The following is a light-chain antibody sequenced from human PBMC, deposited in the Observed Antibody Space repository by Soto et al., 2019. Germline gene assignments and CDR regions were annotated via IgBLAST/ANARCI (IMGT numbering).Light chain of an antibody. J-gene: IGKJ5*01. CDR2: GAS. Sequence: EVLMTQSPATLSVSPGERSTLSCRASESVSSNLAWYQQRPGQAPRLVIYGASTRATGIPARFSGGGSGTEFTLTISSLQSEDFAVYYCQQYNSWPPITFGQGTRLENK. V-gene: IGKV3-15*01. CDR1: ESVSSN. CDR3: QQYNSWPPIT.